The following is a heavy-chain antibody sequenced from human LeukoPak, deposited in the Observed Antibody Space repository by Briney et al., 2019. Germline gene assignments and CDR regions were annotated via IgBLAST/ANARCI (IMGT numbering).Heavy chain of an antibody. Sequence: GGSLRLSCGASGFTFSSNAMSWVRQAPGRGLEWVSSISGYGVSIYYADSVKGRFTISRDNSRDTLYLQMNSLGAEDTAVYYCAKDFGGSYIYYFDYWGQGTLVTVSS. J-gene: IGHJ4*02. CDR2: ISGYGVSI. V-gene: IGHV3-23*01. CDR1: GFTFSSNA. D-gene: IGHD1-26*01. CDR3: AKDFGGSYIYYFDY.